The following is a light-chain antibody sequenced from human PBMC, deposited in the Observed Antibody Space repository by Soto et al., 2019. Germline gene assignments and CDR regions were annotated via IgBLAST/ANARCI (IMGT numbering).Light chain of an antibody. CDR3: CAYAGSYTYV. CDR1: NSDVGGYEH. J-gene: IGLJ1*01. Sequence: QSALTQPRSVSGSPGQSVTISCTGTNSDVGGYEHVSWYQQHPGKAPKLMIFDMNKRPSGVPDRFSGFRSGSTASLTISGLQAEDEADYYCCAYAGSYTYVFGTGTKVTVL. V-gene: IGLV2-11*01. CDR2: DMN.